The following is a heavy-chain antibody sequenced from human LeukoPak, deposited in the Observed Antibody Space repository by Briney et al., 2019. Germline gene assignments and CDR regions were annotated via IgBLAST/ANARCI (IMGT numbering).Heavy chain of an antibody. CDR1: GGTFSSYA. Sequence: ASVKVSCKASGGTFSSYAISWVRQAPGQGLEWMGWINPNSGGTNYAQKFQGRVTMTRDTSISTAYMELSRLRSDDTAVYYCARTIVVVVAATRWFDPWGQGTLVTVSS. CDR3: ARTIVVVVAATRWFDP. CDR2: INPNSGGT. V-gene: IGHV1-2*02. J-gene: IGHJ5*02. D-gene: IGHD2-15*01.